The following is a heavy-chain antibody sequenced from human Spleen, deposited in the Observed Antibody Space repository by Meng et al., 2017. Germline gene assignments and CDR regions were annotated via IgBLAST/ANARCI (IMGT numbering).Heavy chain of an antibody. V-gene: IGHV3-30*04. CDR3: ARDLAGKDRLLWFGELLYLPNYYYYYGMDV. CDR2: ISYDGNNK. CDR1: GFTFSSYA. Sequence: GGSLRLSCAASGFTFSSYAMHWVRQAPAKGLEWVALISYDGNNKYYADSVKGRFTISRDNSKNTLYLQMNSLRAEDTAVYYCARDLAGKDRLLWFGELLYLPNYYYYYGMDVWGQGTTVTVSS. J-gene: IGHJ6*02. D-gene: IGHD3-10*01.